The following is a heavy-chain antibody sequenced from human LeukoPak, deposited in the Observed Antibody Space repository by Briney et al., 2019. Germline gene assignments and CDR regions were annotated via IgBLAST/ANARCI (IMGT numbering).Heavy chain of an antibody. J-gene: IGHJ4*02. CDR3: AKDQSPGYCSSTSCFPPPSVDY. CDR1: GFTFDDYA. Sequence: GGSLRLSCAASGFTFDDYAMHWVRQAPGKGLEWASLISWDGGSTYYADSVEGRFTISRDNSKNSLYLQMNSLRAEDTALYYCAKDQSPGYCSSTSCFPPPSVDYWGQGTLVTVSS. D-gene: IGHD2-2*01. V-gene: IGHV3-43D*03. CDR2: ISWDGGST.